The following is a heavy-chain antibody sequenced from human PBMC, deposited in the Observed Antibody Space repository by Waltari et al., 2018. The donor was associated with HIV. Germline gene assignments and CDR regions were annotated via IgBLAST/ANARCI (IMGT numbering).Heavy chain of an antibody. D-gene: IGHD3-10*01. Sequence: QVQLVQSGAEVKKPGASVKVSCKVSGYTLTELSMHWVRQAPGKGLEGMGNFDPEDDETSSAQKVQGRITMTEDTSSDTAYMELSSLTSGDTAVYYCATDFSGMVRAYSYYSLDVWGQGTTVTVSS. CDR3: ATDFSGMVRAYSYYSLDV. J-gene: IGHJ6*02. CDR1: GYTLTELS. CDR2: FDPEDDET. V-gene: IGHV1-24*01.